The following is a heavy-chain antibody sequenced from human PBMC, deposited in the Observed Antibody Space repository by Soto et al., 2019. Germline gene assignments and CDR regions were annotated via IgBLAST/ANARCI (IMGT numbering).Heavy chain of an antibody. CDR1: GFTFSSYS. V-gene: IGHV3-53*01. Sequence: GGSLRLSCAASGFTFSSYSMNWVRQAPGKGLEWVSVIYSGGSTYYADSVKGRFTISRDNSKNTLYLQMNSLRAEDTAVYYCARDFVVIAAAGTFYYYGMDVWGQGTTVTVSS. CDR2: IYSGGST. D-gene: IGHD6-13*01. CDR3: ARDFVVIAAAGTFYYYGMDV. J-gene: IGHJ6*02.